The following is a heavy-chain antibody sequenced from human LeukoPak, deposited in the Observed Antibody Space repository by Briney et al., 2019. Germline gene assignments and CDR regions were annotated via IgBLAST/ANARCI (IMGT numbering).Heavy chain of an antibody. J-gene: IGHJ6*03. CDR2: ISGSGGST. CDR1: GFTFSSYA. V-gene: IGHV3-23*01. CDR3: AKDFNLGYCSGGSCFPSFFSYYYYYMDV. D-gene: IGHD2-15*01. Sequence: PGGSLRLSCAASGFTFSSYAMSWVRQAPGKGLEWVSAISGSGGSTYYADSVMGRFTISRDNSKNALYLQMNSLRAEDTAIYYCAKDFNLGYCSGGSCFPSFFSYYYYYMDVWGKGTTVTVSS.